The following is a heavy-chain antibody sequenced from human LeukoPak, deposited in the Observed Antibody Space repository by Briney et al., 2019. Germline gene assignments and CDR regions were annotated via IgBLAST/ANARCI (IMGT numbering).Heavy chain of an antibody. CDR1: GYTFTSYG. D-gene: IGHD6-19*01. Sequence: GASARVSCKASGYTFTSYGISWVPHAPGQGLEWMGWISAYNGNTNYAQKLQGRVTMITDTSTSTAYMELRSLRSDDTAVYYCARVAGSSDIFDYWGQGTLVTVSS. V-gene: IGHV1-18*01. CDR2: ISAYNGNT. J-gene: IGHJ4*02. CDR3: ARVAGSSDIFDY.